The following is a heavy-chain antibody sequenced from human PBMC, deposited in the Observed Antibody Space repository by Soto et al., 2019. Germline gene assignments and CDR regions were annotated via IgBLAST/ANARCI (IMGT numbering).Heavy chain of an antibody. V-gene: IGHV3-23*01. J-gene: IGHJ4*02. CDR2: IGGSGGDT. Sequence: EVQLLESGGGLVHPGGSLRLSCAASGFTFSIYAMSWVRQAPGKGLEWVSTIGGSGGDTTYADFVRGRFTVSRDNSRNTLYLQMSSLRAEDTAIYYCAKDAPGSGWLSDYWGRGTLVTVSS. CDR3: AKDAPGSGWLSDY. CDR1: GFTFSIYA. D-gene: IGHD3-22*01.